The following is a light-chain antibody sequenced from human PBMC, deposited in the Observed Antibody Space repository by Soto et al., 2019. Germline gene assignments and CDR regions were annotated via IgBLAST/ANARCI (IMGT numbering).Light chain of an antibody. J-gene: IGKJ5*01. CDR3: EQSYSDPRA. CDR2: VAS. CDR1: QSISTY. Sequence: DIQMTQSPPSLSASVGDRVTITCRASQSISTYLNWYQQKPGQAPKLLIFVASSLQSGVPSRFSGSGSGTDFPLTISSLQPEDFASYYCEQSYSDPRAFGQGTRLEIK. V-gene: IGKV1-39*01.